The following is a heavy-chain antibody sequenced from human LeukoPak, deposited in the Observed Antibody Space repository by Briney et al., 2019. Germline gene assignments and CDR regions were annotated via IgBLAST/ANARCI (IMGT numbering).Heavy chain of an antibody. Sequence: GGSLRLSCAASGFTFSSYAMSWVRQAPGKGLEWVSAISGSGGSTYYADSVKGRFTISRDNSKNTLYLQMNSLRAEDTAVYYCARKYGGNPSLGDYWGQGTLVTVSS. CDR2: ISGSGGST. CDR3: ARKYGGNPSLGDY. V-gene: IGHV3-23*01. J-gene: IGHJ4*02. CDR1: GFTFSSYA. D-gene: IGHD4-23*01.